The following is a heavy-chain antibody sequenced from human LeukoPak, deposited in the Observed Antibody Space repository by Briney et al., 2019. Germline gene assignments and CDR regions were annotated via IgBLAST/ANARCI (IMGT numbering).Heavy chain of an antibody. CDR2: ISAYNGNT. D-gene: IGHD2/OR15-2a*01. Sequence: ASVKVSCKASGYTFTSYGIIWVRQAPGQGLEWMGWISAYNGNTNYAQKLQGRVTMTTDTSTSTAYMELRSLRSDDTAVYYCARDPTTWVGSSYFDYWGQGTLVTVSS. CDR3: ARDPTTWVGSSYFDY. J-gene: IGHJ4*02. CDR1: GYTFTSYG. V-gene: IGHV1-18*01.